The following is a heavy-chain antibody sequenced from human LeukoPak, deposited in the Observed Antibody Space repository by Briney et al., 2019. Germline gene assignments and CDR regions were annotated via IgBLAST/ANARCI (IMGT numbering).Heavy chain of an antibody. Sequence: GGSLRLSCAASGFTFHDYAMHWVRQAPGKGLEWVSGISWNSGIIGYADSVKGRFTISRDNAKNSLYLQMNSLTAEDTALYYCTRDGSYYDSSGYDFWGQGTLITVSS. CDR1: GFTFHDYA. D-gene: IGHD3-22*01. V-gene: IGHV3-9*01. CDR3: TRDGSYYDSSGYDF. CDR2: ISWNSGII. J-gene: IGHJ4*02.